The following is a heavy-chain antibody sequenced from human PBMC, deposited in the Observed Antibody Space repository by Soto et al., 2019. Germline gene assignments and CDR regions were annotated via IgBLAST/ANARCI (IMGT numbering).Heavy chain of an antibody. CDR3: ARDHGGGGLALEY. CDR1: GFTFSDYY. D-gene: IGHD3-16*01. Sequence: QVHLEESRGGLVKPGGSLRLSCTASGFTFSDYYMSWIRQAPGKGLEWISDISDSGRITHHADSVEGRFTISRDNAKDSLYLQLNNLRPEDSAIYYCARDHGGGGLALEYWGQGTLVSVSS. V-gene: IGHV3-11*01. J-gene: IGHJ4*02. CDR2: ISDSGRIT.